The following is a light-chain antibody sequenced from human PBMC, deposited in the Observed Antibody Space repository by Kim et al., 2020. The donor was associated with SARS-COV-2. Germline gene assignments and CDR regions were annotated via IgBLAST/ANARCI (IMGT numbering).Light chain of an antibody. CDR2: DTS. CDR1: QSISSGY. J-gene: IGKJ1*01. Sequence: SPGERATLAGRASQSISSGYLAWYQQKPGQAPRLLIYDTSSRATGIPDRFRGSGSETDFTLTISRLEPEDFAVYHCQQYGSSPWTFGQGTKVDIK. CDR3: QQYGSSPWT. V-gene: IGKV3-20*01.